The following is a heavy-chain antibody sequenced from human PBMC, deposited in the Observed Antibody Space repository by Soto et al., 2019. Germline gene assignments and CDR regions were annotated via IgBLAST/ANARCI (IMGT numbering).Heavy chain of an antibody. CDR2: INAGNGNT. J-gene: IGHJ6*02. V-gene: IGHV1-3*01. CDR3: ARVWGSAGNYYYYGMDV. CDR1: GYTFTSYA. Sequence: GPSVKVSCKASGYTFTSYAMHWVRQAPGQRLEWMGWINAGNGNTKYSQKFQGRVTITRDTSASTAYMELSSLRSEDTAVYYCARVWGSAGNYYYYGMDVWGQGTTVTVSS. D-gene: IGHD3-16*01.